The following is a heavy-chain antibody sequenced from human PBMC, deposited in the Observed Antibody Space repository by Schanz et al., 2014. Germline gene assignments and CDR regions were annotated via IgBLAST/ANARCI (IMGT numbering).Heavy chain of an antibody. CDR2: ISTSNGNT. V-gene: IGHV1-18*01. CDR1: GYTFTDYG. D-gene: IGHD6-19*01. Sequence: QLQLVQSGAEVKKPGSSMKVSCKASGYTFTDYGVIWVRQAPGQGLEWMGWISTSNGNTNYAQKLQGRVTMTTDTSTSTAYMELRSLRSDDTAVYYCARGGYSSGWYDRDIAHFDYWGQGTLVTVSS. J-gene: IGHJ4*02. CDR3: ARGGYSSGWYDRDIAHFDY.